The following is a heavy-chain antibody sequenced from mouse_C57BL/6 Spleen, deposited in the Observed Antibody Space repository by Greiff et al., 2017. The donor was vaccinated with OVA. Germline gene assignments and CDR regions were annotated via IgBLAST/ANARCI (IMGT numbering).Heavy chain of an antibody. Sequence: QVQLQQSGAELVKPGASVKLSCKASGYTFTSYWMHWVKQRPGQGLEWIGMIHPNSGSTNYNEKFKSKATLTVDKSSSTAYMQLSSLTSEDSAVYYCARNGYYEGWYFDVWDTGTTVTVSS. J-gene: IGHJ1*03. V-gene: IGHV1-64*01. CDR2: IHPNSGST. D-gene: IGHD2-3*01. CDR1: GYTFTSYW. CDR3: ARNGYYEGWYFDV.